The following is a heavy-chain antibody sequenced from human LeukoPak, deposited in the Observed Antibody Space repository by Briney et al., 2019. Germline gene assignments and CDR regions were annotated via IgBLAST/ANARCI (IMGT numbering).Heavy chain of an antibody. V-gene: IGHV4-38-2*02. CDR2: IYHSGTT. Sequence: SETLSLTCTVSGYSITTTYYWGWIRQSPRKGLEWIGGIYHSGTTYYNPSLKSRATMSVETSQNQFSLEVRSVTAADTAVYYCARAPITAGGNFDLWGRGTLVTVSS. CDR3: ARAPITAGGNFDL. CDR1: GYSITTTYY. J-gene: IGHJ2*01. D-gene: IGHD6-13*01.